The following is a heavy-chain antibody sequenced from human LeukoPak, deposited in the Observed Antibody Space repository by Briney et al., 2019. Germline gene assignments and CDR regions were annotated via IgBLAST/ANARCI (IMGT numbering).Heavy chain of an antibody. CDR2: ISYDGSNK. D-gene: IGHD6-13*01. CDR3: AVSPYSSSWLFDY. Sequence: GGSLRLSCAASGFTFSSYAMHWVRQAPGEGLEWVAVISYDGSNKYYADSVKGRFTISRDNSKNTLYLQMNSLRAEDTAVYYCAVSPYSSSWLFDYWGQGTLVTVSS. V-gene: IGHV3-30-3*01. CDR1: GFTFSSYA. J-gene: IGHJ4*02.